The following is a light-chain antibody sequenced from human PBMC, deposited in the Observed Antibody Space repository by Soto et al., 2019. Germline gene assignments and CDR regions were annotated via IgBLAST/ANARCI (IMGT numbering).Light chain of an antibody. J-gene: IGKJ1*01. V-gene: IGKV3-15*01. Sequence: EIVMTQSPATLSVSPGERATLSCRASQSVSSNLAWYQQKPGQAPRLLIYGASTRATGIPARFIGSRSGTDFTLTISGLQSEDFAVYYWQHYNNWPRTFGQGTKVEIK. CDR2: GAS. CDR3: QHYNNWPRT. CDR1: QSVSSN.